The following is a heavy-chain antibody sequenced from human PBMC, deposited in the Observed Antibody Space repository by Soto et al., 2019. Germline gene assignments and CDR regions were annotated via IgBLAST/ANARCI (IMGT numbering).Heavy chain of an antibody. Sequence: SVKVSCKASGYAFTIYAIHWVRQAPGQRLEWMGWINAGNGNTKYSQKLQGRVTITRDTSASTTYIELSSLRSEDTAVYYCARDELVRHYYYAMDVWGQGNTVTVS. V-gene: IGHV1-3*01. CDR1: GYAFTIYA. D-gene: IGHD6-6*01. CDR3: ARDELVRHYYYAMDV. CDR2: INAGNGNT. J-gene: IGHJ6*02.